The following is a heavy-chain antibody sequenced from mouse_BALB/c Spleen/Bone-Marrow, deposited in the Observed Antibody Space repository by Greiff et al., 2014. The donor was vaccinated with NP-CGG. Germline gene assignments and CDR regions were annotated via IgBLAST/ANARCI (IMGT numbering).Heavy chain of an antibody. Sequence: VQLQQSXPELVKPGASVKMSCKASGYTFTSYVIHWVKQKPGQGLEWIGYINPYNDGTKYNEKFKGKATLTSDKSSSTAYMELSSLTSEDSAVYYCARGGYYGTSLYWYFDVWGAGTTVTVSS. V-gene: IGHV1-14*01. J-gene: IGHJ1*01. CDR1: GYTFTSYV. CDR2: INPYNDGT. D-gene: IGHD1-1*01. CDR3: ARGGYYGTSLYWYFDV.